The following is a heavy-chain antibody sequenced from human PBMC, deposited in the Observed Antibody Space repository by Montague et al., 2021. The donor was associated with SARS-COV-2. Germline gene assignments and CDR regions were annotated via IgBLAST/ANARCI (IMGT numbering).Heavy chain of an antibody. D-gene: IGHD3-10*01. V-gene: IGHV4-39*02. Sequence: SETLSLTCSVSSGSIISSGYYWGWIRQSPGKELEWIGNIYYSGTTYYNPSLQSRGTISVDTSKNHLSLRLSSVTAADTAVYFCARGMIRGVTTPFDYWGQGSQVTASS. CDR1: SGSIISSGYY. CDR3: ARGMIRGVTTPFDY. J-gene: IGHJ4*02. CDR2: IYYSGTT.